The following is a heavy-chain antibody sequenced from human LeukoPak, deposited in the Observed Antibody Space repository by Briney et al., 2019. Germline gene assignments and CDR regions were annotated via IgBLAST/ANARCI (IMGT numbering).Heavy chain of an antibody. CDR3: ARNYYGSVSRPDY. Sequence: PGGSLRLSCAASGFTFSDHYMDWVRQAPGKGLEWVGRSRNKGNSYTTEYAASVKDRFTISRDDSKNSLYLQMNSLKTEDTAVYFCARNYYGSVSRPDYWGQGTLVTVSS. D-gene: IGHD3-10*01. CDR2: SRNKGNSYTT. V-gene: IGHV3-72*01. J-gene: IGHJ4*02. CDR1: GFTFSDHY.